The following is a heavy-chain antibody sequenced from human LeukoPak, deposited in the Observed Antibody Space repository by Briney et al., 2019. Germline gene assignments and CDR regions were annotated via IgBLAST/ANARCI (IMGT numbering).Heavy chain of an antibody. CDR2: TYYRSKWSY. CDR1: GDSVSTYSVA. J-gene: IGHJ5*02. D-gene: IGHD1-7*01. Sequence: SQTLSLTCVISGDSVSTYSVAWNWIRQSPSRGLEWLGRTYYRSKWSYDYAESVKSRITINADTSKNQFSLKLSSVTAADTAVYYCARGHGWNYFDPWGQGTLVTVSS. V-gene: IGHV6-1*01. CDR3: ARGHGWNYFDP.